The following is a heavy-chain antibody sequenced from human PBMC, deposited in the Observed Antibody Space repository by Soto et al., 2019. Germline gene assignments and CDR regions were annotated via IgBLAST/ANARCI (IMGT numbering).Heavy chain of an antibody. CDR3: ARDVSGRYYCSGSYLHY. J-gene: IGHJ4*02. D-gene: IGHD3-10*01. CDR2: ISYDGSNK. Sequence: QVQLVESGGGVVQPGRSLRLSCAASGFTFSSYAMHWVRQAPGKGLEWVAVISYDGSNKYYADTVKGRFTISRDNSENTLYLQMTGLRAEDTAVYYCARDVSGRYYCSGSYLHYWGQGPLVTVSS. CDR1: GFTFSSYA. V-gene: IGHV3-30-3*01.